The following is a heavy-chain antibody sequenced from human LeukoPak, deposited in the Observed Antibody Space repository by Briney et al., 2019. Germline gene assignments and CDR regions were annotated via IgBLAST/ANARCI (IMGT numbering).Heavy chain of an antibody. V-gene: IGHV3-30-3*01. D-gene: IGHD3-10*01. CDR3: ATSLDSNVLLWFGESLGGPNWFDP. CDR1: GFTFSSYC. J-gene: IGHJ5*02. CDR2: ISYDGSNK. Sequence: GRSLTLSCAAYGFTFSSYCMHWVRQAPGKGLEWVAVISYDGSNKYYADSVKGRFTISRDNSKNTLYLQMNSLRAEDTAVYYCATSLDSNVLLWFGESLGGPNWFDPWGQGTLVTVSS.